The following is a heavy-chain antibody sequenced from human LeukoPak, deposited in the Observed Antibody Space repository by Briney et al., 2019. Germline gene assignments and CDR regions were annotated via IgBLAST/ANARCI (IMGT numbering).Heavy chain of an antibody. CDR3: ARDRTGNNWFDP. Sequence: SETLSLTCSVFGGSISNDYWSWIRLPPGRGLEWIAYIHYSGSTNYNPSLSNRVTISVDTSKNQFSLRLISVTAADTAVYYCARDRTGNNWFDPWGQGTLVTVSS. J-gene: IGHJ5*01. CDR1: GGSISNDY. D-gene: IGHD1-1*01. CDR2: IHYSGST. V-gene: IGHV4-59*01.